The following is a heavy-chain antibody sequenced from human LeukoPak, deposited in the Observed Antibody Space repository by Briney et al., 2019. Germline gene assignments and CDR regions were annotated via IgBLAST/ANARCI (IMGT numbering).Heavy chain of an antibody. D-gene: IGHD3-10*01. CDR1: GFTFDDYA. CDR3: AKGEITMVRGVITN. Sequence: GRSLRLSCAASGFTFDDYAMHWVRQAPGKGLEWVSGISWNSGSIGYADSVKGRFTISRDNAKNSLYLQMNSLRAEDMALYYCAKGEITMVRGVITNWGQRTLVTVSS. CDR2: ISWNSGSI. V-gene: IGHV3-9*03. J-gene: IGHJ4*02.